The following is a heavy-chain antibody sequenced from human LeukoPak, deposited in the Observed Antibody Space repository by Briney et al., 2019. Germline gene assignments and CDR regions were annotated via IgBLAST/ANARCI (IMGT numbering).Heavy chain of an antibody. V-gene: IGHV3-23*01. Sequence: GGSLRLSCAASGFTFSSYGMSWVRQAPGKGLECVSPITGSGGSTYYADSVKGRFTISRDNSNNTLYLQMNNLRAEDTAVYYCARGRNKGRQYDFDYWGQGTLVTVSS. CDR1: GFTFSSYG. CDR3: ARGRNKGRQYDFDY. J-gene: IGHJ4*02. D-gene: IGHD4-11*01. CDR2: ITGSGGST.